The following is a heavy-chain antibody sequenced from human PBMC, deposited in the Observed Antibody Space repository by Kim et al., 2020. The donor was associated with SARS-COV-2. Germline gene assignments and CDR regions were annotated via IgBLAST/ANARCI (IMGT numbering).Heavy chain of an antibody. Sequence: SVKVSCKASGFTFTSSAMQWVRQARGQRLEWIGWIVVGSGNTNYAQKFQERVTITRDMSTSTAYMELSSLRSEDTAVYYCAAISYYYDSSGYYSPGLDYWGQGTLVTVSS. CDR3: AAISYYYDSSGYYSPGLDY. CDR1: GFTFTSSA. V-gene: IGHV1-58*02. D-gene: IGHD3-22*01. CDR2: IVVGSGNT. J-gene: IGHJ4*02.